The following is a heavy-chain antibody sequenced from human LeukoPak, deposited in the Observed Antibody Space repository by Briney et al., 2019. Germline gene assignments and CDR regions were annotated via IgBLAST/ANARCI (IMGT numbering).Heavy chain of an antibody. CDR2: MYYTGST. CDR1: GGSISSSSYY. Sequence: SETLSLTCTVSGGSISSSSYYWGWIRQPPGKGLEWIGYMYYTGSTNYNPSLKSRVTISLATSKTQFSLKLSSVTAADTAVYYCARVSIVYGMDVWGQGTTVTVSS. V-gene: IGHV4-61*05. CDR3: ARVSIVYGMDV. J-gene: IGHJ6*02. D-gene: IGHD3-3*02.